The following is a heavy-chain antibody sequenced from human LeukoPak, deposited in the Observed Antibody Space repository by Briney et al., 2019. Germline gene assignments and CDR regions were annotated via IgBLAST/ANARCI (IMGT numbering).Heavy chain of an antibody. CDR2: IYYSGST. Sequence: PSETLSLTCTVSGGSISSSSYYWGWIRQPPGKGLEWIGSIYYSGSTYYNPSLRSRVTISVGTSKNQFSLKLNSVTAVDTAVYYCARVRGSGWYPFDYWGQGILVTVS. J-gene: IGHJ4*02. CDR3: ARVRGSGWYPFDY. D-gene: IGHD6-19*01. CDR1: GGSISSSSYY. V-gene: IGHV4-39*07.